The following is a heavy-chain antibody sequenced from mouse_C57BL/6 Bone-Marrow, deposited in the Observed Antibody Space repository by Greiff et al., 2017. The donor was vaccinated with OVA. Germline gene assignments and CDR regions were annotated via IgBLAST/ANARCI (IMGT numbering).Heavy chain of an antibody. CDR3: IYGSSYWYFDV. D-gene: IGHD1-1*01. CDR2: INPSSGYT. Sequence: VQLQQPGAELVRPGSSVKLSCKASGYTFTSYWMHWVKQRPGQGLEWIGYINPSSGYTKYNQKFKDKATLTADKSSSTAYMQLSSLTYEDSAVYYCIYGSSYWYFDVWGTGTTVTVSS. J-gene: IGHJ1*03. V-gene: IGHV1-7*01. CDR1: GYTFTSYW.